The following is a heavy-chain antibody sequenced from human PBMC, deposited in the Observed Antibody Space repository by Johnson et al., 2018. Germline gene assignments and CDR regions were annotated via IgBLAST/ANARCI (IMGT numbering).Heavy chain of an antibody. CDR1: GIILNIYD. V-gene: IGHV3-48*03. D-gene: IGHD2-15*01. Sequence: VQLQESGGALVQPGESXRLSCTASGIILNIYDIHWSRQAAGKGLEWLSYISKSGDSIYYADSLKGRFTISRDKSKNTLYLQMYSLRAEDTAVYYWARDGGYCTGDSCYSIPMDVWGKGTTVTVSS. J-gene: IGHJ6*03. CDR3: ARDGGYCTGDSCYSIPMDV. CDR2: ISKSGDSI.